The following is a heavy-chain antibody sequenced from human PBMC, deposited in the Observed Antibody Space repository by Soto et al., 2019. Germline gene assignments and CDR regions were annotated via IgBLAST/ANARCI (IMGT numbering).Heavy chain of an antibody. CDR1: GGFFSRYV. J-gene: IGHJ6*01. V-gene: IGHV1-69*01. Sequence: QVQLVQSGAEVKKPGSSVKVSCKASGGFFSRYVISWLRQAPGQGLEWMGGITPIFGAADYAQRFQGRVTITADEPTTTVYMELSSLTSEDTAVYYCARRSDGKGTAIIYSGMDVWGQGTTVTVSS. CDR3: ARRSDGKGTAIIYSGMDV. D-gene: IGHD5-18*01. CDR2: ITPIFGAA.